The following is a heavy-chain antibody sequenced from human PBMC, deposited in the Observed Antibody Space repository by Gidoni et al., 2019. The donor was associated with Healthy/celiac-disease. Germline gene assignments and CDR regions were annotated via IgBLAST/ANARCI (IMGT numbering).Heavy chain of an antibody. J-gene: IGHJ4*02. D-gene: IGHD1-7*01. Sequence: LEWVAVISYDGSNKYYADSVKGRFTISRDNSKNTLYLQMNSLRAEDTAVYYCARDRGNRDWNYVFDYWGQGTLVTVSS. CDR3: ARDRGNRDWNYVFDY. V-gene: IGHV3-30-3*01. CDR2: ISYDGSNK.